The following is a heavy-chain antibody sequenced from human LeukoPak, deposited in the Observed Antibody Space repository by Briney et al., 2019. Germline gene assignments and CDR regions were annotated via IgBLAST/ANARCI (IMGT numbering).Heavy chain of an antibody. V-gene: IGHV5-51*01. CDR2: IYPDDSDT. D-gene: IGHD6-13*01. CDR1: GYDFSANW. J-gene: IGHJ4*02. CDR3: ATPPGITTGSDDF. Sequence: RGESLKISCKASGYDFSANWIGWVRQMPGKGLEWMGIIYPDDSDTKYSPSFQGQVTISADKSINTAYLQWTSLRASDTGMYYCATPPGITTGSDDFWGQGTLVTVSS.